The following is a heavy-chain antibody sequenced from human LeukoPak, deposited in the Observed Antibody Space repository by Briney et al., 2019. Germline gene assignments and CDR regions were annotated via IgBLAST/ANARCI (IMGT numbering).Heavy chain of an antibody. CDR1: GYSFTSYW. D-gene: IGHD3-10*01. J-gene: IGHJ4*02. CDR2: IYPGDSDT. V-gene: IGHV5-51*01. Sequence: GESLKISCKGSGYSFTSYWIGWVRQMPGKGLEWMGIIYPGDSDTRYSPSFQGQVTISAAKSISTAYLQWSSLKASDTAMYYCARPRYYYGSGIQYYFDYWGQGTLVTVSS. CDR3: ARPRYYYGSGIQYYFDY.